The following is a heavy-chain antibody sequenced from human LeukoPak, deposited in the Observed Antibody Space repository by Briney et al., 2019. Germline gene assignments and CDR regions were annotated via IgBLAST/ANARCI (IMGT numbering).Heavy chain of an antibody. CDR3: TRNDYGDYGPQV. D-gene: IGHD4-17*01. V-gene: IGHV3-33*01. CDR2: MWFGGSKQ. J-gene: IGHJ4*03. CDR1: GFTFSNYG. Sequence: PGGSLRLSCAASGFTFSNYGMHWVRQAPAKGLEWVAVMWFGGSKQFYADSVKGRFTISRDTSKNTLYLQMNSLRVEDTAVYFCTRNDYGDYGPQVWGQGTLVTVSS.